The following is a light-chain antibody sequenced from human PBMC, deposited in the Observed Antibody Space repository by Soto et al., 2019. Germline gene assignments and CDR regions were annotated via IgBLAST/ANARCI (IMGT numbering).Light chain of an antibody. CDR1: QSITTW. CDR3: QQYTNYPWT. Sequence: DIQMTQSPSTVSAYVGDSVTITCRASQSITTWLAWYQQRPGKAPKLLIYDVSSLQSGVPSRFSGSGSGIEFTLTISSLQPDDFATYYCQQYTNYPWTFGQGTKVDIK. V-gene: IGKV1-5*01. CDR2: DVS. J-gene: IGKJ1*01.